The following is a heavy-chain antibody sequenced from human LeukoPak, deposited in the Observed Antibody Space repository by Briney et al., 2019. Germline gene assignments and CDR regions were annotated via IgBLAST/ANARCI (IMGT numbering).Heavy chain of an antibody. CDR3: TRATGGLSDY. Sequence: ASVKVSCKTSGYIVTNYDINWVRQAPGQGLEWMGWISPYNGDTKYAQKFQDRVAMSTDTSTSTTYMELRSLRSDDTAVYYCTRATGGLSDYWGQETLVTVSS. J-gene: IGHJ4*02. CDR1: GYIVTNYD. CDR2: ISPYNGDT. V-gene: IGHV1-18*04. D-gene: IGHD1-1*01.